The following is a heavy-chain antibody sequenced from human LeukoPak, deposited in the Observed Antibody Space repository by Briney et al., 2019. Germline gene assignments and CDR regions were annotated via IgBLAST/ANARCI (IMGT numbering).Heavy chain of an antibody. CDR2: INGDGSDT. Sequence: PGGSLRLSCAASGFTFSSFAMTWVRQAPGRGLVWLSRINGDGSDTPYADSVKGRFTISRDNARNTLYLQMNSLRVEDTAVYYCARGSTTGWPDFLDYWGQGSLVTVSS. CDR1: GFTFSSFA. V-gene: IGHV3-74*01. CDR3: ARGSTTGWPDFLDY. J-gene: IGHJ4*02. D-gene: IGHD2/OR15-2a*01.